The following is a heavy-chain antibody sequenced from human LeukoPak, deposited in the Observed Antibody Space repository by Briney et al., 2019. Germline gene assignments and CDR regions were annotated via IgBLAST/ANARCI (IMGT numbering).Heavy chain of an antibody. D-gene: IGHD3-22*01. CDR1: GGSISSSSYY. CDR2: IYYSGST. Sequence: PSETLSLTCTVSGGSISSSSYYWGWIRQPPGKGLEWIGSIYYSGSTYYNPSLKSRVTISVDTSKNQFSLKLNSVTAADTAVYYCARLSHSSGYYAFDYWGQGTLVTVSS. V-gene: IGHV4-39*07. CDR3: ARLSHSSGYYAFDY. J-gene: IGHJ4*02.